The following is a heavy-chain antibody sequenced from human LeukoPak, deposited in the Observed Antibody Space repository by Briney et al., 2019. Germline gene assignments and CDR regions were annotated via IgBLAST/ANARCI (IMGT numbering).Heavy chain of an antibody. Sequence: PGGSLRLSCAASGFTFRRHWMSWVRQAPGKGLDWVAFILYDGTNKYYADSVKGRFTVSRDNSKSTLYLQMNSLRAEDTAVYYCARHSGSYPDWGQGTLVTVSS. J-gene: IGHJ4*02. CDR1: GFTFRRHW. V-gene: IGHV3-30*02. CDR2: ILYDGTNK. D-gene: IGHD1-26*01. CDR3: ARHSGSYPD.